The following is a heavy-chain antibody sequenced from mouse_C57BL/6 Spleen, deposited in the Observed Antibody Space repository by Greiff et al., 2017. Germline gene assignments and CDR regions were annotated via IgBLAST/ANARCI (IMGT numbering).Heavy chain of an antibody. D-gene: IGHD1-1*01. CDR2: IYPGSGST. J-gene: IGHJ4*01. CDR3: ASYYGSSYGAMDY. CDR1: GYTFTSYW. V-gene: IGHV1-55*01. Sequence: QVQLQQPGAELVKPGASVKMSCKASGYTFTSYWITWVKQRPGQGLEWIGDIYPGSGSTNYNEKFKSKATLTVDTSSSTAYMLLSSLSSEDSAVYYCASYYGSSYGAMDYWGQGTSVTVSS.